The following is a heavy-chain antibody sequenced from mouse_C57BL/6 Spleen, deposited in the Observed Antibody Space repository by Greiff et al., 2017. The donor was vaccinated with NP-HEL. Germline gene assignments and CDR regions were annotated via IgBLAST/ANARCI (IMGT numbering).Heavy chain of an antibody. CDR3: AIYGYDKGYAMDY. J-gene: IGHJ4*01. Sequence: VQLQQSGPELVKPGASVKISCKASGYTFTDYYMNWVKQSHGKSLEWIGDINPNNGGTSYNQKFKGKATLTVDKSSSTAYMELRSLTSEDSAVYYCAIYGYDKGYAMDYWGQGTSVTVSS. D-gene: IGHD2-2*01. CDR1: GYTFTDYY. V-gene: IGHV1-26*01. CDR2: INPNNGGT.